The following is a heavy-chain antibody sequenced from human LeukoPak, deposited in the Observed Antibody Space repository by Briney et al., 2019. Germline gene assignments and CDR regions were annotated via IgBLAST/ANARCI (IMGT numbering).Heavy chain of an antibody. Sequence: GGSLRLSCAASGFTFSSYGMSWVRQAPGKGLEWVSAISGSGGSTYYADSVKGRFTISRDNAKRSLYLQMNSLRAEDTAVYYCARAAGGVSGYDLYYFDYWGQGALVTVSS. V-gene: IGHV3-23*01. CDR2: ISGSGGST. CDR3: ARAAGGVSGYDLYYFDY. CDR1: GFTFSSYG. J-gene: IGHJ4*02. D-gene: IGHD5-12*01.